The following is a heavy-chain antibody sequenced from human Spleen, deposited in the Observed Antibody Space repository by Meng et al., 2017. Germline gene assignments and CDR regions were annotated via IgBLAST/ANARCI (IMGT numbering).Heavy chain of an antibody. V-gene: IGHV3-74*01. CDR3: VRDFGGWSDF. CDR1: GFTLSSHW. Sequence: VQLVESGGGVVQPGGSLRLSCAATGFTLSSHWIHWVRQVPGEGLQWVSRMNRDGSITNYAVSVRGRFTISRDNAKNTVYPQMSGLRAEDTAVYYCVRDFGGWSDFWGQGTLVTVSS. J-gene: IGHJ5*01. D-gene: IGHD3-3*01. CDR2: MNRDGSIT.